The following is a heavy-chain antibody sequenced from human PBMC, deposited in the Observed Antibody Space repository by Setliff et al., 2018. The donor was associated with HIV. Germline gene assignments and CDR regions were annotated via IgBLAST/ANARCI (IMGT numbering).Heavy chain of an antibody. V-gene: IGHV1-2*06. J-gene: IGHJ3*02. CDR1: GYTFSDYY. CDR2: INPNTGGT. Sequence: ASVKVSCKASGYTFSDYYIRWVRQAPGQGFEWMGRINPNTGGTKFAQKFQGSVTMTRDTSISTAYMELRRLRSDDTAVYYCASQFGAYDSSGYEHDAFNIWGQGTMVTVSS. D-gene: IGHD3-22*01. CDR3: ASQFGAYDSSGYEHDAFNI.